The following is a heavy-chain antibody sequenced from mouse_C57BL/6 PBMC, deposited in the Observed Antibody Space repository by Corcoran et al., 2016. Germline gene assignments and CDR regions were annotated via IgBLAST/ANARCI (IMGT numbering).Heavy chain of an antibody. CDR2: ISYDGSN. Sequence: DVQLQESGPGLVKPSQSLSLTCSVTGYSITSGYYWNWIRQFPGNKLEWMGYISYDGSNNYNPSLKNRISITRDTSKNQFFLKLNSVTTEDTATYYCAPGGVALDYWGQGPTLTVPS. CDR3: APGGVALDY. CDR1: GYSITSGYY. V-gene: IGHV3-6*01. D-gene: IGHD1-3*01. J-gene: IGHJ2*01.